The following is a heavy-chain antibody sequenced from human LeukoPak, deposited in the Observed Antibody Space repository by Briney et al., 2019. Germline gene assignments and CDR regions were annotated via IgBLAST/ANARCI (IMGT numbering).Heavy chain of an antibody. CDR3: ATTVVDYYDSSGYYLDY. CDR1: GGSISSYY. Sequence: SETLSLTCTVSGGSISSYYWSWIRQPPGKGLECIGYIYYSGSTNYNPSLKSRVTISVDTSKNQFSLKLSSVTAADTAVYYCATTVVDYYDSSGYYLDYWGPRTLVTVSS. J-gene: IGHJ4*02. D-gene: IGHD3-22*01. CDR2: IYYSGST. V-gene: IGHV4-59*01.